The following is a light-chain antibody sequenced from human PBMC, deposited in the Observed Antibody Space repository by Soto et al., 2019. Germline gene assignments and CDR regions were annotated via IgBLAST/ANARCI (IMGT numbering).Light chain of an antibody. CDR3: QQYYSIPLT. J-gene: IGKJ4*01. V-gene: IGKV4-1*01. Sequence: DFVMTQSPDSLAVSLGETATINCKSSQSVLYSSNNMNYLSWYQQKPGQPPRLLIYWASTRKSGVPDRISGSGSGTDFTLTISSLQADDVAVYYCQQYYSIPLTYGGGTKVEIK. CDR2: WAS. CDR1: QSVLYSSNNMNY.